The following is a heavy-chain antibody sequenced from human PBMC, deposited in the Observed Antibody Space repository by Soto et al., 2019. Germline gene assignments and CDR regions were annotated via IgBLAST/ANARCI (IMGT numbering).Heavy chain of an antibody. Sequence: GGSLRLSCAASGFTFSDYYMSWIRQAPGKGLEWVSYISSSGSTIYYADSVKGRFTISRDNAKNSLYLQMNSLRAEDTAVYYCASQPDYAYYYCYMDVWGKGTTVTVSS. CDR2: ISSSGSTI. D-gene: IGHD4-17*01. CDR3: ASQPDYAYYYCYMDV. J-gene: IGHJ6*03. CDR1: GFTFSDYY. V-gene: IGHV3-11*01.